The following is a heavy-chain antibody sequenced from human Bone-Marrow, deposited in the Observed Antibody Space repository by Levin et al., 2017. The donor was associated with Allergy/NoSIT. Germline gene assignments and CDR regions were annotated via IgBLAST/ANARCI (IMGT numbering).Heavy chain of an antibody. D-gene: IGHD3-3*01. CDR1: GSTFTNAW. CDR2: IKTNADGGTI. Sequence: GESLKISCAASGSTFTNAWMNWVRQAPGKGLEWVGLIKTNADGGTIDYAAPVKGRFTISRDDSINTLYLHMNSLRAEDTAVYYCASGDFDVWSGYYSFEYWGQGTLVNVSS. J-gene: IGHJ4*02. CDR3: ASGDFDVWSGYYSFEY. V-gene: IGHV3-15*01.